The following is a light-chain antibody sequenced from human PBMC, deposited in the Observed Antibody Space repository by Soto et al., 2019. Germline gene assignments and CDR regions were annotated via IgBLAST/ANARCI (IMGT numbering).Light chain of an antibody. Sequence: EVVLTQSPDTLSLSPGATATLSCRTSQSVRRYLAWYQQQSGQAPRLLIFDTTNRATGIPARFSGSGSGTDFSLTISSLEPEDFAVYYCQQRSNWPLTWTFGQGTKVELK. J-gene: IGKJ1*01. CDR1: QSVRRY. CDR3: QQRSNWPLTWT. V-gene: IGKV3-11*01. CDR2: DTT.